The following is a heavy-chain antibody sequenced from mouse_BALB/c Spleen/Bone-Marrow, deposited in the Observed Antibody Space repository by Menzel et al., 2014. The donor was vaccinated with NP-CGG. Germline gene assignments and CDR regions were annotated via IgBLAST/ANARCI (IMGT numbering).Heavy chain of an antibody. CDR1: GYTFSSYW. J-gene: IGHJ4*01. D-gene: IGHD2-10*01. Sequence: VQLVESGAELMKPGASMKISCKATGYTFSSYWIEWVKQRPGHGLEWIGEILPGSGSTNCNERFKGKATFTADTSSNTAYMQLSSLTSEDSAVYYCARAYYVNYDAMDYWGQGTSVTVSS. V-gene: IGHV1-9*01. CDR3: ARAYYVNYDAMDY. CDR2: ILPGSGST.